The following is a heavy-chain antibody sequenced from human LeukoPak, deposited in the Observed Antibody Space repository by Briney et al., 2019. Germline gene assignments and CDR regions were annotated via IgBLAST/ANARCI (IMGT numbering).Heavy chain of an antibody. CDR1: GGSISSHY. Sequence: SETLSLTCTVSGGSISSHYWSWIRQPPGKGLEWIGYIYYGGSTNYNPSLKSRVTISVDTSKNQFSLKLSSVTAADTAVYYCARDRDDFWSGYYDYWGQGTLVTVSS. CDR3: ARDRDDFWSGYYDY. CDR2: IYYGGST. D-gene: IGHD3-3*01. V-gene: IGHV4-59*11. J-gene: IGHJ4*02.